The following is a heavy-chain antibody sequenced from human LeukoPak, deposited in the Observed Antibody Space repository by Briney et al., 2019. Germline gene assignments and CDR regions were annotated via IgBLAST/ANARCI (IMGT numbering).Heavy chain of an antibody. Sequence: PGGSLRLSCAASGFTFSSYAMSWVRQAPGKGLEWVSAISGSGGSTYYADSVKGRFTISRDNSKNTLYLQMNSLRAEDTAVYYCAKGDIERKVLGTYYDFWSGYYNDYYYGMDVWGQGTTVTVSS. D-gene: IGHD3-3*01. CDR1: GFTFSSYA. CDR2: ISGSGGST. CDR3: AKGDIERKVLGTYYDFWSGYYNDYYYGMDV. V-gene: IGHV3-23*01. J-gene: IGHJ6*02.